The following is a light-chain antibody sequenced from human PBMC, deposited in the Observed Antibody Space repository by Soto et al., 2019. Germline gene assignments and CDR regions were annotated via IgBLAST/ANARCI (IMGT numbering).Light chain of an antibody. CDR1: QRISSW. CDR2: DAS. Sequence: DIQMTQSPSTLSASVGDRVTITCRASQRISSWLAWYQQKPGKAPKLLIYDASSLESGVPSRFSGSGSGTEFTLTISSLQPDDFGTYYCQQYNSYPWTFGQGTKVEIK. CDR3: QQYNSYPWT. J-gene: IGKJ1*01. V-gene: IGKV1-5*01.